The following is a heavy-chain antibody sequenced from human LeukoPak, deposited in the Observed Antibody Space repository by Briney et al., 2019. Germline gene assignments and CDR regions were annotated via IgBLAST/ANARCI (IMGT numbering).Heavy chain of an antibody. D-gene: IGHD3-22*01. CDR2: IRYDGSNK. CDR3: ANLYYYDSSAYS. CDR1: GFTFSSYG. V-gene: IGHV3-30*02. J-gene: IGHJ4*02. Sequence: GGSLRLSCAASGFTFSSYGMHWVRQAPGKGLEWVAFIRYDGSNKYYADSVKGRFTISRDNSKNTLYLQMNSLRAEDTAVYYCANLYYYDSSAYSWGQGTLVTVSS.